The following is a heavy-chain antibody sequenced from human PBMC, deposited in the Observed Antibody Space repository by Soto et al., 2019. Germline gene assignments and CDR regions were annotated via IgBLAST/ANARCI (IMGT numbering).Heavy chain of an antibody. CDR2: IWYDGSNK. J-gene: IGHJ6*02. CDR3: ARDLTSRNYYYYYGMDV. V-gene: IGHV3-33*01. D-gene: IGHD3-9*01. Sequence: QVQLVESGGGVVQPGRSLRLSCAASGFTFSSYGMHWVRQAPGKGLEWVAVIWYDGSNKYYADSVKGRFTIPRDNSKNTLYLQMNSLRAEDTAVYYCARDLTSRNYYYYYGMDVWGQGTTVTVSS. CDR1: GFTFSSYG.